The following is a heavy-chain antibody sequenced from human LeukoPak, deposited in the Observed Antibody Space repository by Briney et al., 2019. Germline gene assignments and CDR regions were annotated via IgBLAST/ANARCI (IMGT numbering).Heavy chain of an antibody. CDR1: GFAYEDFA. Sequence: HPGGSLRLSCAASGFAYEDFAMNWVRQGPGKALEWVAGFSWNSGAIGYAGSVKGRFTISRDNARNSMYLQMNSLRVEDTALYYCAKGRTTRYLDWLSRTGGDFDFWGQGTLVTVSP. CDR3: AKGRTTRYLDWLSRTGGDFDF. V-gene: IGHV3-9*01. CDR2: FSWNSGAI. D-gene: IGHD3-9*01. J-gene: IGHJ4*02.